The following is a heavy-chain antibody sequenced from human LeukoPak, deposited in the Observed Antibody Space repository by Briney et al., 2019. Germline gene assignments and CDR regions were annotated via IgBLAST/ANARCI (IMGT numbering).Heavy chain of an antibody. CDR3: ARFSYSNPLDY. V-gene: IGHV1-2*02. D-gene: IGHD4-11*01. CDR1: GYTFTGYY. CDR2: NNPNSGGT. J-gene: IGHJ4*02. Sequence: GASVKVSCKTSGYTFTGYYMHWLRQAPGQGLEWMGWNNPNSGGTHYAQRFQGRVTMTRDTSISTAYMELSSLRSEDTAVYYCARFSYSNPLDYWGQGNLVTVSS.